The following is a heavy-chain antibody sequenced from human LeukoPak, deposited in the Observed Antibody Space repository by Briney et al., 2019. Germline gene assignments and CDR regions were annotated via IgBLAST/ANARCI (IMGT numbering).Heavy chain of an antibody. CDR2: ISSTGNTV. J-gene: IGHJ6*04. Sequence: GGSLRLSCAASGFTFSSYEMNWVRQAPGQGLEWVAYISSTGNTVHYAGSVKGRFTISRDNAKNSLYLQMNRLRAEDTAVYYCTRETPQMDVWGKGTTVTVSS. CDR3: TRETPQMDV. V-gene: IGHV3-48*03. D-gene: IGHD2-15*01. CDR1: GFTFSSYE.